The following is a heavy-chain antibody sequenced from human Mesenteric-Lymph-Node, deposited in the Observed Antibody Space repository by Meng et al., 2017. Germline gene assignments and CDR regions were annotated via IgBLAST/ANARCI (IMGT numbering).Heavy chain of an antibody. J-gene: IGHJ6*02. CDR3: ARGRGFVTPSQYGMDV. V-gene: IGHV1-3*02. D-gene: IGHD3-10*01. CDR2: SNAGNGNT. Sequence: ASVKVSCKASGCTFTTYAVHWVRQAPGQSLEWMGWSNAGNGNTKYSQEFQGRVTISRDTSASTAYMELRSLRSDDTAVYYCARGRGFVTPSQYGMDVWGQGTTVTVSS. CDR1: GCTFTTYA.